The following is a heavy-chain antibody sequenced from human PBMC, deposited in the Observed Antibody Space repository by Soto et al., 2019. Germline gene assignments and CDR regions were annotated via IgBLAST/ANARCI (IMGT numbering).Heavy chain of an antibody. D-gene: IGHD1-1*01. Sequence: GGTLRLSCDGYGFNCSSYAMSLVRQVPGKGLEWVSSISGSGGGTYYADSVKGRFTFSRDNSKNTLYLQMNSLRAEDTAVYYCAKFGMATTKRSPPYYIDYWGHGALVTVSS. CDR2: ISGSGGGT. V-gene: IGHV3-23*01. J-gene: IGHJ4*01. CDR3: AKFGMATTKRSPPYYIDY. CDR1: GFNCSSYA.